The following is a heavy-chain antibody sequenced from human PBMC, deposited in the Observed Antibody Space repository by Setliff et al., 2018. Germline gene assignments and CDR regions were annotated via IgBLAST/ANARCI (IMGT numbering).Heavy chain of an antibody. V-gene: IGHV4-38-2*01. CDR1: GYSISSGYY. CDR3: ASVRDLELFDY. CDR2: IYHSGST. Sequence: SETLSLTCAVSGYSISSGYYWGWIRQPPGKGLEWIGSIYHSGSTYYNPSLKSRVTISVDTSKNQFSLKLSSVTAADTAVYYCASVRDLELFDYWGQGTPVTVSS. J-gene: IGHJ4*02. D-gene: IGHD1-7*01.